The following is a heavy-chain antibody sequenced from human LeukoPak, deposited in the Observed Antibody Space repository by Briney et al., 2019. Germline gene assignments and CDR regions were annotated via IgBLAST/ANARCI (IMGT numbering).Heavy chain of an antibody. J-gene: IGHJ4*02. V-gene: IGHV3-48*01. CDR2: ISSSSSTI. CDR1: GFTFSSYS. D-gene: IGHD3-22*01. CDR3: ARGPYYYDSSGYPEGY. Sequence: GGSLRLSCAASGFTFSSYSMNWVRQAPGKGLEWVSYISSSSSTIYYADSVKGRFTISRDNAKNSLYLQMNSLRAEDTAVYYCARGPYYYDSSGYPEGYWGQGTLVTVSS.